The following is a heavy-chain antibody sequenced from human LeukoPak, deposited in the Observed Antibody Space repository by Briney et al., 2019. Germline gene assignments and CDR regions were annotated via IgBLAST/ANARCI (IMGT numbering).Heavy chain of an antibody. Sequence: GGSLRLSCAASGFTLNTYGMPWARQAPGKGLEWMAVIWYDGSNKYYADSVKGRFTISRDDSKNTLYLQMNSLRAEDTAVYYCARAGYSSSWYNLLDYWGQGTLVTVSS. CDR1: GFTLNTYG. D-gene: IGHD6-13*01. J-gene: IGHJ4*02. CDR2: IWYDGSNK. V-gene: IGHV3-33*01. CDR3: ARAGYSSSWYNLLDY.